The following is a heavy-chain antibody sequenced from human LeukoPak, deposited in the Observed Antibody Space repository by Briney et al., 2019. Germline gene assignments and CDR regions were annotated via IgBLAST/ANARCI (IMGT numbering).Heavy chain of an antibody. CDR2: ISSSGSTI. V-gene: IGHV3-48*03. CDR3: AKDGAVTTYFYYFDY. J-gene: IGHJ4*02. CDR1: GFTFSSYE. Sequence: GGSLRLSCAASGFTFSSYEMNWVRQAPGKGLEWVSYISSSGSTIYYADSVKGRFTISRDNAKNTLYLQMNSLRAEDTAVYYCAKDGAVTTYFYYFDYWGQGTLVTVSS. D-gene: IGHD4-17*01.